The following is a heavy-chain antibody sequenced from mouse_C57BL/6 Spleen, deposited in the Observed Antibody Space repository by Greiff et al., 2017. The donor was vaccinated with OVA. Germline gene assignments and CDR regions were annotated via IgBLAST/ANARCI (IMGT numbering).Heavy chain of an antibody. CDR1: GFNIKDYY. Sequence: EVQLQQSGAELVKPGASVKLSCTASGFNIKDYYMHWVKQRTEQGLEWIGRIDPEDGETKYAPKFQGTATRTADTSSNTAYLQLSSLTSEDTAVYYCAIAPSRDDYDESWFADWGQGTLVIVSA. CDR3: AIAPSRDDYDESWFAD. V-gene: IGHV14-2*01. CDR2: IDPEDGET. J-gene: IGHJ3*01. D-gene: IGHD2-4*01.